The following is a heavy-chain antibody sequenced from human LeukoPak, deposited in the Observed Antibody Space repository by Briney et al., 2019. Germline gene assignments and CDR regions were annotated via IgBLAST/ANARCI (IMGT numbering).Heavy chain of an antibody. D-gene: IGHD3-22*01. Sequence: GGSLRLSCAASGFTFSSYAMSWVRQAPGKGLEWDSAISGSGGSTYYADSVKGRFTISRDNSKNTLYLQMNSLRAEDTAVYYCAKSRSEYYDSSGPFDYWGQGTLVTVSS. CDR3: AKSRSEYYDSSGPFDY. CDR1: GFTFSSYA. J-gene: IGHJ4*02. V-gene: IGHV3-23*01. CDR2: ISGSGGST.